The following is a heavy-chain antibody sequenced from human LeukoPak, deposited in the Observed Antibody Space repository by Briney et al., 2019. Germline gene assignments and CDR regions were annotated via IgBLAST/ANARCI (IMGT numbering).Heavy chain of an antibody. J-gene: IGHJ4*02. CDR1: GYTFTGYY. CDR2: INPNSGGT. CDR3: ARVHFNGYDLGEMLYYFDY. Sequence: ASVKVSCKASGYTFTGYYMHWVRQAPGQGLEWMGWINPNSGGTNYAQKFQGRVTMTRDTSISTAYMELSRLRSDDTAVYYCARVHFNGYDLGEMLYYFDYWGQGTLVTVPS. D-gene: IGHD5-12*01. V-gene: IGHV1-2*02.